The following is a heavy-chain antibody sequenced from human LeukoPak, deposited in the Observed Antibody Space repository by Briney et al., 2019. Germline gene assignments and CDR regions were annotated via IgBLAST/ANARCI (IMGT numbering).Heavy chain of an antibody. CDR3: AKSPLQLYTFDY. CDR1: GFTFRNYG. CDR2: ISGSGGST. J-gene: IGHJ4*02. V-gene: IGHV3-23*01. D-gene: IGHD5-24*01. Sequence: GGSLRLSCAASGFTFRNYGMSWVRQAPLKGLEWVSAISGSGGSTYYADSVKGRFTISRDNSKNTLYLQMNSLRAEDTAVYYCAKSPLQLYTFDYWGQGTLVTVSS.